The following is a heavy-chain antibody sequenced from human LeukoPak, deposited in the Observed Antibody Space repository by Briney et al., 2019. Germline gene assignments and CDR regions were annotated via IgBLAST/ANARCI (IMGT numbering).Heavy chain of an antibody. CDR2: ISSSSSTI. J-gene: IGHJ4*02. V-gene: IGHV3-48*01. Sequence: GGSLRLSCAASGFSFSTYSMNWVRQAPGKGLEWVSYISSSSSTIYYADSVKGRFTISRDNAKNSLYLQMNSLRAEDTAVYYCARGATYYDSSGHGPFDYWGQGTLVTVPS. D-gene: IGHD3-22*01. CDR1: GFSFSTYS. CDR3: ARGATYYDSSGHGPFDY.